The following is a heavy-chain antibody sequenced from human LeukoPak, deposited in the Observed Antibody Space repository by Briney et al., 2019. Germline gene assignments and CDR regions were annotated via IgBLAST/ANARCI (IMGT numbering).Heavy chain of an antibody. D-gene: IGHD2-15*01. J-gene: IGHJ4*02. Sequence: PGGSLRLSCVGSGFTFSTSAMSWVRQAPGKGLEWASAIGGNGATYYAESVKGRFTISRDTSRNTLYLQMNSLRAEDTAVYNCARHSSQGTFDNWGQGALVTVSS. CDR2: IGGNGAT. V-gene: IGHV3-23*01. CDR3: ARHSSQGTFDN. CDR1: GFTFSTSA.